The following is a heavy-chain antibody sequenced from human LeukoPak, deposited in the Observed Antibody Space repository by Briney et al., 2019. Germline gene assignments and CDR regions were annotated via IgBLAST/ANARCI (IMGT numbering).Heavy chain of an antibody. CDR3: ARDLAVYYYDSSGYKNALDI. D-gene: IGHD3-22*01. J-gene: IGHJ3*02. CDR1: GGSISSGDYY. Sequence: SQTLSLTCTVSGGSISSGDYYWSWIRRPPGKGLEWIGYIYYSGSTYYNPSLKSRVTISVDTSKNQFSLKLSSVTAADTAVYYCARDLAVYYYDSSGYKNALDIWGQGTMVTVSS. V-gene: IGHV4-30-4*01. CDR2: IYYSGST.